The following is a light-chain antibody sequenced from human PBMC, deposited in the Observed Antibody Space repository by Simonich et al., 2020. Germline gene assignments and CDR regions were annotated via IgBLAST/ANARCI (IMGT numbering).Light chain of an antibody. V-gene: IGKV4-1*01. CDR2: WAS. Sequence: DIVMTQSPDSLAVSLGERATINCTSSQSVLYSSNNKNYLAWYQQKPGQPHKLLIYWASTRESGVPDRFSGSGSGTDFTLTISSLQDEDVAVYDCQQYYSTPITFGQGTRLEIK. J-gene: IGKJ5*01. CDR1: QSVLYSSNNKNY. CDR3: QQYYSTPIT.